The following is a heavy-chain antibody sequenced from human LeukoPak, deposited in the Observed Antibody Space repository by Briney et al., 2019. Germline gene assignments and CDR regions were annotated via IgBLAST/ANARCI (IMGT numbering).Heavy chain of an antibody. J-gene: IGHJ4*02. D-gene: IGHD2-15*01. CDR1: GFTFSNAG. V-gene: IGHV3-15*01. CDR3: TTVREAAV. Sequence: PGGSLRLSCAASGFTFSNAGMSWVRQAPGKGLEWVCRIKSKTDGGTTDYAAPVKGRFTISRDESKNTLYLQMNSLKTEDTAVYYCTTVREAAVWGQGTLVTVSS. CDR2: IKSKTDGGTT.